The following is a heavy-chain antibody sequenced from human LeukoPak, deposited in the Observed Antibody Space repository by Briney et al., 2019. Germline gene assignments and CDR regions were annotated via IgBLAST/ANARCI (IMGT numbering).Heavy chain of an antibody. CDR2: IREDGTEK. J-gene: IGHJ4*02. V-gene: IGHV3-7*01. Sequence: GGSLRLSCTASGFTFSGAWLTWVRQAPGKGLEWVANIREDGTEKNYVGSVKGRFTISRDNAKNSLFLQMSNLRDDDTAIYYCARHVGISFWGQGTLVTVSS. CDR1: GFTFSGAW. D-gene: IGHD7-27*01. CDR3: ARHVGISF.